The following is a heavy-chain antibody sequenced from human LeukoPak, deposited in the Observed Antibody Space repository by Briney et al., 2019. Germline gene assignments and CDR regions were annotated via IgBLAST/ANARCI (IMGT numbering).Heavy chain of an antibody. J-gene: IGHJ6*03. Sequence: SETLSLTCAVYGGSFSGYYWSWIRQPPGKGLEWIGEINHSGSTNYNPSLKSRVTISVDTSKNQFSLKLSSVTAADTAVYYCARTRHHYDILTGYYPRGYYYYMDFWGNGTTVTVSS. V-gene: IGHV4-34*01. CDR2: INHSGST. CDR3: ARTRHHYDILTGYYPRGYYYYMDF. CDR1: GGSFSGYY. D-gene: IGHD3-9*01.